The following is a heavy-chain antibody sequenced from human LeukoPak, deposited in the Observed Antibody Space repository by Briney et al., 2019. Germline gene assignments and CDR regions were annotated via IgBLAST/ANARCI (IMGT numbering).Heavy chain of an antibody. J-gene: IGHJ4*02. CDR2: IYYSGST. CDR1: GGSISTYY. V-gene: IGHV4-39*01. Sequence: SETLSLTCTVSGGSISTYYWGWIRQPPGKGLEWIGSIYYSGSTYYNPSLKSRVTISVDTSKNQFSLKLSSVTAADTAVYYCARQIGDYYDSSGYFDYWGQGTLVTVSS. D-gene: IGHD3-22*01. CDR3: ARQIGDYYDSSGYFDY.